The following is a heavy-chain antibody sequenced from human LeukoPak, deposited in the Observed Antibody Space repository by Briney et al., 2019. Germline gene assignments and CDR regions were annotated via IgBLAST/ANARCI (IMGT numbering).Heavy chain of an antibody. V-gene: IGHV4-38-2*02. Sequence: PSETLSLTCTVSGYSISSGYYWGWIRQPPGKGLEWIGSIYHSGSTYYNPSLKSRVTISVDTSKNQFSLKLSSVTAADTAVYYCARVSSSGYYSWGQGTLVTVSS. CDR2: IYHSGST. CDR3: ARVSSSGYYS. D-gene: IGHD3-22*01. J-gene: IGHJ4*02. CDR1: GYSISSGYY.